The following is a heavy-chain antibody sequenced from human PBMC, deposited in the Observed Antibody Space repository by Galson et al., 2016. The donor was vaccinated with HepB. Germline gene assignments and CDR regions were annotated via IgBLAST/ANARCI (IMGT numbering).Heavy chain of an antibody. CDR2: ITSSSDTM. CDR3: ARDDYFRLGY. Sequence: SLRLSCAASGFTFSGHAMTWVRQAPGKGLEWIAWITSSSDTMYYADSVKGRFTISRDNAKNSLYLEMNSLRGEDTAVYYCARDDYFRLGYWGQGTLVTVSS. D-gene: IGHD3-16*01. J-gene: IGHJ4*02. CDR1: GFTFSGHA. V-gene: IGHV3-48*01.